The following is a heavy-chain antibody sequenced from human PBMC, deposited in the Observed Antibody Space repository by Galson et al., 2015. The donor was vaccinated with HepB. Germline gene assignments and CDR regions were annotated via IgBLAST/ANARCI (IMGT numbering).Heavy chain of an antibody. J-gene: IGHJ4*02. CDR1: GFTFSSYA. D-gene: IGHD3-10*01. Sequence: SLRLSCAASGFTFSSYAMHWVRQAPGKGLEWVAVISYDGSNKYYADSVKGRFTISRDNSKNTLYLQMNSLRAEDTAVYYCARSDYGSGSYYLDYWGQGTLVTVSS. V-gene: IGHV3-30-3*01. CDR3: ARSDYGSGSYYLDY. CDR2: ISYDGSNK.